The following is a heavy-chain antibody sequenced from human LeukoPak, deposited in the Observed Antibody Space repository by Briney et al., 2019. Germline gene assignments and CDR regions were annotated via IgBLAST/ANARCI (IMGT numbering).Heavy chain of an antibody. D-gene: IGHD5-18*01. CDR3: ARVPGGGYSDSYFDY. CDR2: INPSGGST. V-gene: IGHV1-46*01. J-gene: IGHJ4*02. CDR1: GYTFTSYY. Sequence: GASVKVSCKASGYTFTSYYMHWVRQAPGQGLEWMGIINPSGGSTSYAQKFQGRVTMTRDTSTSTVYMELSSLRSEDTAVYYCARVPGGGYSDSYFDYWGQGTLVTVSS.